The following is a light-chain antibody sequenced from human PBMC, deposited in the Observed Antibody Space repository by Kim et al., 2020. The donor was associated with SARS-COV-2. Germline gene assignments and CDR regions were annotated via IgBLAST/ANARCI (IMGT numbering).Light chain of an antibody. CDR3: QQRSNWPLT. V-gene: IGKV3-11*01. CDR2: DAS. CDR1: QSVSSY. J-gene: IGKJ4*01. Sequence: LSRGERATLACRASQSVSSYLAWYQQKPGQAPRLLIYDASKRATGIPARFSGSGSGTDFTLTISSLEPEDFAVYYCQQRSNWPLTFGGGTKVDIK.